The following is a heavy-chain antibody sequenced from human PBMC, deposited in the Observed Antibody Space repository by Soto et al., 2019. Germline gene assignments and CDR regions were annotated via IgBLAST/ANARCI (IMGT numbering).Heavy chain of an antibody. Sequence: QVQLVESGGGVVQPGRSLRLSCEGSGFIFSSHGMHWVRQAPGKGLEWVAVISHDGSNKYYADSVKGRFTISRDNSKNTLYLQMNSLRAEDTAVYYCANSFVYWYSGYDYPGGMDVWGQGTTVTVSS. J-gene: IGHJ6*02. CDR1: GFIFSSHG. V-gene: IGHV3-30*18. CDR2: ISHDGSNK. CDR3: ANSFVYWYSGYDYPGGMDV. D-gene: IGHD5-12*01.